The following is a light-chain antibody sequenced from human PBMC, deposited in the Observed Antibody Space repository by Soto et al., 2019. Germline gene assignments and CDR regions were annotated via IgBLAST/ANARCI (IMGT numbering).Light chain of an antibody. CDR3: QQYKTYPLT. CDR1: QSVSTW. Sequence: DIPMTQSPSTLSASVGDRVTITCRASQSVSTWLAWYQQKSGKAPKLLIYDASSLESGVPSRFSGSGSETEFTLTINSLQPDDYATYYCQQYKTYPLTFGPGTKVEIK. CDR2: DAS. J-gene: IGKJ3*01. V-gene: IGKV1-5*01.